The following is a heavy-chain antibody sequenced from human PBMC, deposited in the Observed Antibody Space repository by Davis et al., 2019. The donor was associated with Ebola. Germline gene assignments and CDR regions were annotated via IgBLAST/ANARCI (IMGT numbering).Heavy chain of an antibody. D-gene: IGHD6-13*01. CDR3: ARGGTPAGPPFDS. CDR2: ISYDGGNDE. CDR1: GFSFNMYA. J-gene: IGHJ4*02. Sequence: GGSLRLSCAASGFSFNMYAMHWVRQAPGKGLEWVATISYDGGNDEYYAESVQGRFTIPRDTSKSTVYLQMNGLRTGDTAVYYCARGGTPAGPPFDSWGQGTLVTVYS. V-gene: IGHV3-30*04.